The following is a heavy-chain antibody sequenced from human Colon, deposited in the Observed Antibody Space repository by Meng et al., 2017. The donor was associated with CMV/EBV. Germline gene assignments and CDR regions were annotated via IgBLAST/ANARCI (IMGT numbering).Heavy chain of an antibody. CDR2: ISSSSSYI. J-gene: IGHJ4*02. CDR1: GFTFSSYS. CDR3: ARVLGYSSSVHLNPGLGGGDY. V-gene: IGHV3-21*01. Sequence: GGPLRLSCAASGFTFSSYSMNWVRQAPGKGLEWVSSISSSSSYIYYADSVKGRFTISRDNAKNSLYLQMNSLRAEDTAVYYCARVLGYSSSVHLNPGLGGGDYWGQGTLVTVSS. D-gene: IGHD6-13*01.